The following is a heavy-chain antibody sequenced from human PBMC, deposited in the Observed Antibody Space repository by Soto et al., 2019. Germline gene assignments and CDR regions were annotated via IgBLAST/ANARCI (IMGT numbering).Heavy chain of an antibody. V-gene: IGHV1-18*01. CDR1: WYTFTSYG. CDR2: ISAYNGNT. D-gene: IGHD3-3*01. Sequence: ASVEVSCKASWYTFTSYGMSWVRQARGQGLEWMGWISAYNGNTNYAQKLQGRVTMTTDTSTSTAYMELRSLRSDDTAVYYCARVYYDFWSGYSHGSMDVWGQATTVTVS. CDR3: ARVYYDFWSGYSHGSMDV. J-gene: IGHJ6*02.